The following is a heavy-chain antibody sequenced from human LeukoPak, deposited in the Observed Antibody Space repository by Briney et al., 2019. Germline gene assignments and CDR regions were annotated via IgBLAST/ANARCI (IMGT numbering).Heavy chain of an antibody. CDR1: GFTFSSYS. Sequence: GGSLRLSCAASGFTFSSYSMNWVRQAPGKGLEWVSCISTSSDYIYYAASVKGRFTISRDNAKNSLYLQMNSLRVEDTAVYYCARAGMVRGVRDYYYMDVWGKGTTVTISS. J-gene: IGHJ6*03. CDR3: ARAGMVRGVRDYYYMDV. D-gene: IGHD3-10*01. CDR2: ISTSSDYI. V-gene: IGHV3-21*01.